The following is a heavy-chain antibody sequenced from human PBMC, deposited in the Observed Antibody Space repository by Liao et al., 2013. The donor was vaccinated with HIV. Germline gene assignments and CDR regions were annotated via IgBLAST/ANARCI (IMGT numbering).Heavy chain of an antibody. CDR1: GGSISTTSYY. D-gene: IGHD3-16*01. J-gene: IGHJ2*01. V-gene: IGHV4-39*07. CDR3: ARDGGASYWHFDL. Sequence: QMQLQESGPGLVKPSETLSLTCTVSGGSISTTSYYWGWIRQPPGKGLEWIGSIYYSGSTYSPSLKSRVSISLDTSKTQFSLKLTSVTAADTAVYYCARDGGASYWHFDLWGRGTLVTVSS. CDR2: IYYSGST.